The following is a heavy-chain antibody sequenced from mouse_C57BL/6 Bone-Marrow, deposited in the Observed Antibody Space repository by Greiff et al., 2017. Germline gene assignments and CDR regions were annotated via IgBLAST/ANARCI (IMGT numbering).Heavy chain of an antibody. CDR3: ARLLYGSTLFYFDY. CDR1: GFTFSDYG. J-gene: IGHJ2*01. V-gene: IGHV5-17*01. CDR2: ISSGSSTN. Sequence: EVQVVESGGGLVKPGGSLKLSCAASGFTFSDYGMHWVRQAPEKGLDWVAYISSGSSTNYYADTVKGRFNIARDNAKNTLFLQMTSLRSEDTSMYFCARLLYGSTLFYFDYWGQGTTLPVSS. D-gene: IGHD1-1*01.